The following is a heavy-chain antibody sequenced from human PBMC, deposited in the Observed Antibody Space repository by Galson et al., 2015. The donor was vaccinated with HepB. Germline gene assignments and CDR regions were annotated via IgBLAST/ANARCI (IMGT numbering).Heavy chain of an antibody. CDR1: GFSLTTSGVG. CDR2: IYWDGDK. CDR3: AQFNVTSGWRS. Sequence: PALVKPTQTLTLTCTFSGFSLTTSGVGVGWIRQSPVKALECLALIYWDGDKRYSPSLKSSVTITKDTSKNQVVLTMTNMDPVDTATYYCAQFNVTSGWRSWGQGTLVTVSS. V-gene: IGHV2-5*02. J-gene: IGHJ5*02. D-gene: IGHD6-19*01.